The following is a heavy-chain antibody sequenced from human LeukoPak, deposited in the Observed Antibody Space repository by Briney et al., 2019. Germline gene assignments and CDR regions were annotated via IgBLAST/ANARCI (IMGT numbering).Heavy chain of an antibody. CDR1: GGSFSSYY. CDR3: ATGDGYNSFDY. CDR2: IYTSGST. Sequence: ETLSLTCTVSGGSFSSYYWSWIRQPAGRGLEWIVRIYTSGSTNYNSSLKSRVTMSVDTSKNQVSLKLSSVTAPDTAVYYCATGDGYNSFDYWGQGTLVTVSS. J-gene: IGHJ4*02. D-gene: IGHD5-24*01. V-gene: IGHV4-4*07.